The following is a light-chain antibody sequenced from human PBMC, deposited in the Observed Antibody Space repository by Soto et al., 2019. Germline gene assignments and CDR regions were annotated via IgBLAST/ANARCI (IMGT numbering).Light chain of an antibody. J-gene: IGKJ1*01. CDR3: QQNDSTPWT. CDR1: QSIGTY. Sequence: DIQITQSPSSLSASLGDRATLSCRASQSIGTYLAWYKQKRGRAPKLQISGASNRYTGVPARFSGSGSGTDFTLTISSLQPEDFSIYFCQQNDSTPWTFGQGTKVDIK. CDR2: GAS. V-gene: IGKV1-39*01.